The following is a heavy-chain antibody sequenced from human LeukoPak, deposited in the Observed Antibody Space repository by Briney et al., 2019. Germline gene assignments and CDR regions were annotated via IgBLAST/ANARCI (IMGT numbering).Heavy chain of an antibody. D-gene: IGHD4-17*01. Sequence: PGGSLRLSCAAPGFIFSSYSMNWVRQAPGKGLEWVSSISSSSSYIYYADSVKGRFTISRDNAKNSLYLQMNSLRAEDTAVYYCARDWSGYGDYVGVLDYWGQGTLVTVSS. J-gene: IGHJ4*02. CDR3: ARDWSGYGDYVGVLDY. CDR2: ISSSSSYI. CDR1: GFIFSSYS. V-gene: IGHV3-21*01.